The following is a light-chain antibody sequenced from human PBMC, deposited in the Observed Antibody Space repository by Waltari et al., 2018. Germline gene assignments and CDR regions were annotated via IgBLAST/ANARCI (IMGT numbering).Light chain of an antibody. J-gene: IGKJ5*01. CDR1: QNLCWRSNKKNY. CDR3: QQYYGTPIT. CDR2: WAS. V-gene: IGKV4-1*01. Sequence: DVVMTQSPDSLAVSLGERATINCKSSQNLCWRSNKKNYLVWYQQKPGQPPKVLFYWASTRESGVPDRFSGSGSGTDFTLTINSLQAEDVAFYYCQQYYGTPITFGQGTRLEIK.